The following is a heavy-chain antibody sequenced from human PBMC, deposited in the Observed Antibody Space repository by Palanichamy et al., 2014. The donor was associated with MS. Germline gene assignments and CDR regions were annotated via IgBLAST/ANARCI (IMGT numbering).Heavy chain of an antibody. V-gene: IGHV4-59*01. CDR3: ARGDRRATTVEYTSSAIWFDP. D-gene: IGHD6-6*01. CDR1: GGFIGTYY. CDR2: TSYRGNT. J-gene: IGHJ5*02. Sequence: QVQLQESGPGLVKPSETLSLTCSVSGGFIGTYYWSWIRQPPGRGLEWIGYTSYRGNTEYNPSLNSRITISGDTSKNQFSLKMSSVTAADTAVYYCARGDRRATTVEYTSSAIWFDPWGQGTLVTVSS.